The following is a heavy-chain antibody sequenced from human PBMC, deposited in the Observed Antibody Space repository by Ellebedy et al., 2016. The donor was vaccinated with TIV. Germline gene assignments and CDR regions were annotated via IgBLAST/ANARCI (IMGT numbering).Heavy chain of an antibody. J-gene: IGHJ4*02. Sequence: GESLKISCKGSGYSFTSYWIGWVRQMPGKGLEWMGIIYPGNSDTRYSPSFQGQVTISADKSISTAYLQWSSLKDSDTAMYYCARQQGSIAARPRFDYWGQGTLVTVSS. V-gene: IGHV5-51*01. D-gene: IGHD6-6*01. CDR1: GYSFTSYW. CDR2: IYPGNSDT. CDR3: ARQQGSIAARPRFDY.